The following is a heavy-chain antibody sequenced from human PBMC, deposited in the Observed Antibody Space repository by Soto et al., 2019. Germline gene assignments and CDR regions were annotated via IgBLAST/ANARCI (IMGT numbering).Heavy chain of an antibody. V-gene: IGHV1-8*01. CDR1: GYTFITYD. J-gene: IGHJ4*02. Sequence: ASVKVSCKASGYTFITYDINWVRQAPGQGLEWMGWMNPYNGNAGYAQKCQGRVTMTRNTSISTAYMELTSLKSNDTAVYFCARRKERSGPHYFDSWGQGTLVTVSS. D-gene: IGHD1-1*01. CDR3: ARRKERSGPHYFDS. CDR2: MNPYNGNA.